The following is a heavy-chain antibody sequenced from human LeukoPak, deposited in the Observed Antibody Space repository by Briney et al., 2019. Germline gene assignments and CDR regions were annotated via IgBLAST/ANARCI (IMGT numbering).Heavy chain of an antibody. D-gene: IGHD6-13*01. CDR1: GFTFSSYD. V-gene: IGHV3-13*01. Sequence: GGSLRLSCAASGFTFSSYDMHWVRRATGKGLEWVSAIGTAGDTYYPGSVKGRFTISRENAKNSLYLQMNSLRAGDTAVYYCARAPKPHYSSSWYNYYYYGMDVWGQGTTVTVSS. J-gene: IGHJ6*02. CDR2: IGTAGDT. CDR3: ARAPKPHYSSSWYNYYYYGMDV.